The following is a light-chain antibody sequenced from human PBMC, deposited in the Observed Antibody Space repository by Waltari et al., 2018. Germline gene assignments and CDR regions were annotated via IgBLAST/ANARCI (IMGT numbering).Light chain of an antibody. CDR1: SSNIGSNY. CDR3: AAWDDSLSGPV. Sequence: QSVLTQPPSASGTPGQRVTTSCSGTSSNIGSNYVHWSHHLPGTAPNVIIYRNNQRPSGVPDRFSGSKSGTSASLAISGLRSEDEADYYCAAWDDSLSGPVFGGGTKVTAL. J-gene: IGLJ2*01. CDR2: RNN. V-gene: IGLV1-47*01.